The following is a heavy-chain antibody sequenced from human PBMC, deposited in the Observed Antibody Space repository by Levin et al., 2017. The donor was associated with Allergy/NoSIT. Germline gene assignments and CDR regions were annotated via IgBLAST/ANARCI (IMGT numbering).Heavy chain of an antibody. V-gene: IGHV4-39*01. CDR2: IYFSGST. CDR1: GGSITITSYY. J-gene: IGHJ4*02. CDR3: GRRGGSGWHGGFDY. Sequence: SETLSLICSVSGGSITITSYYWGWIRQPPGKGLEWIGNIYFSGSTYYSPSLKSRVTISVDTSKNQFSLRLTSVTAADTAVYYCGRRGGSGWHGGFDYWGQGALFTVSS. D-gene: IGHD6-19*01.